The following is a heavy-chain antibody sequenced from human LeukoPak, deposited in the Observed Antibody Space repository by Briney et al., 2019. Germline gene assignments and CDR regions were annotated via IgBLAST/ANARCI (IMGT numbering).Heavy chain of an antibody. V-gene: IGHV3-74*01. D-gene: IGHD6-13*01. Sequence: GGSLRLSCAASGFTFSSYWMHWVRQAPGKGLVWFSRINSDGSSTSYADSVKGRFTISRDNAKNTLYLQMNSLRAEDTAVYYCARGEYSSSWYRPADYWGQGTLVTVSS. J-gene: IGHJ4*02. CDR1: GFTFSSYW. CDR3: ARGEYSSSWYRPADY. CDR2: INSDGSST.